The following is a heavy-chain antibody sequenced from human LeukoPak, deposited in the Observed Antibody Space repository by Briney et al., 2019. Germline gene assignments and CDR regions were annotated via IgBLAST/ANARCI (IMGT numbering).Heavy chain of an antibody. CDR2: IYYSGST. D-gene: IGHD3-3*01. J-gene: IGHJ4*02. CDR3: ARVRDYDFWSGPFDY. V-gene: IGHV4-59*01. Sequence: SETLSLICTVSGGSISSYYWSWIRQPPGKGLEWIGYIYYSGSTNYNPSLKSRVTISVDTSKNQFSLKLSSMTAADTAVYYCARVRDYDFWSGPFDYWGQGTLVTVSS. CDR1: GGSISSYY.